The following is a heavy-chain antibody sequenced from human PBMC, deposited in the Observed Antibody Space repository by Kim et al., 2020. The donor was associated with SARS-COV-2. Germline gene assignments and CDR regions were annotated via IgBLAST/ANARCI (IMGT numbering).Heavy chain of an antibody. J-gene: IGHJ5*02. D-gene: IGHD6-19*01. CDR3: ATEPASIAVAGTFGWFDP. Sequence: ASVKVSCKVSGYTLTELSMHWVRQAPGKGLEWMGGFDPEDGETIYAQKFQGRVTMTEDTSTDTAYMELSSLRSEDTAVYYCATEPASIAVAGTFGWFDPWGQGTLVTVSS. CDR1: GYTLTELS. CDR2: FDPEDGET. V-gene: IGHV1-24*01.